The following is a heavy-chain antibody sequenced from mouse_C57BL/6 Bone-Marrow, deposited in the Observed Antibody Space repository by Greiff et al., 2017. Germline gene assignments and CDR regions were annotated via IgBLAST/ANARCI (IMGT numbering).Heavy chain of an antibody. Sequence: EVQLQQSGPELVKPGASVKMSCKASGYTFTDYNMHWVKQSHGKSLEWIGYINPNNGGTSYNKKFKGKATLTVNKSSSTAYMELRSLTSEDSAVYYCARPLLLRFDYWGQGATLTVSS. D-gene: IGHD1-1*01. V-gene: IGHV1-22*01. CDR3: ARPLLLRFDY. CDR1: GYTFTDYN. CDR2: INPNNGGT. J-gene: IGHJ2*01.